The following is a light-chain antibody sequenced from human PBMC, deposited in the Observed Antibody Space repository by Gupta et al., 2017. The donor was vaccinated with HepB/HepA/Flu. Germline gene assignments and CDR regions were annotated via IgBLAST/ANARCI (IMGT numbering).Light chain of an antibody. J-gene: IGKJ4*01. V-gene: IGKV3-15*01. CDR1: QSLNSN. Sequence: EIVMPQSPATLSVSPGDRATLSCRTSQSLNSNFAWYQQKPGLPPRLVIYGASTRATGVPARFSSSGSGTEFTLTISSLQSEDFAVNHCQQYNNWPLLSFGGGTKVEIK. CDR2: GAS. CDR3: QQYNNWPLLS.